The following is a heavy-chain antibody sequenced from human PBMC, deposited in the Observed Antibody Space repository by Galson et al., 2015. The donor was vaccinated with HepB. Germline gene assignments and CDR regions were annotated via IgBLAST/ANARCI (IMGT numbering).Heavy chain of an antibody. CDR1: GSTFTSYV. Sequence: SVTVSCKASGSTFTSYVISWVRQAPGQGLEWLGRISGYNGHTNYAQNLQNKVTMTTDTSTSTAYLELWRLKSDDTAIYYCARGGTGSDYRGQGTLVTVSS. J-gene: IGHJ4*02. CDR2: ISGYNGHT. CDR3: ARGGTGSDY. V-gene: IGHV1-18*04. D-gene: IGHD6-19*01.